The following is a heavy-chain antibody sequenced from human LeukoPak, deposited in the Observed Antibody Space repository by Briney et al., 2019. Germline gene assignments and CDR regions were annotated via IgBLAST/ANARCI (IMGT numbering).Heavy chain of an antibody. Sequence: SVKVSCKASGYTFTGYYMHWVRQAPGQGLEWMGRIIPLLGTPNYAQKFQGRVTITADKSTGTIYMELSSLRSEDTGVYYCARILEWLQFDSWGQGTLVTVSS. CDR3: ARILEWLQFDS. CDR2: IIPLLGTP. D-gene: IGHD2-15*01. CDR1: GYTFTGYY. J-gene: IGHJ4*02. V-gene: IGHV1-69*08.